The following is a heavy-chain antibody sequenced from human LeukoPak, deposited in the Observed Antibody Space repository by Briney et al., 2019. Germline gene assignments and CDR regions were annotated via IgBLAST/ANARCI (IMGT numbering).Heavy chain of an antibody. CDR3: AMSITMVRGVIIKGDGIFAFDI. D-gene: IGHD3-10*01. CDR2: IYHSGST. V-gene: IGHV4-30-2*01. Sequence: TSDTLSLTCAVSGGSISSGGYSWRWIRQPPGKGLEWIGYIYHSGSTYYNLSLKSRVTISVDRSKNQFSLKLSSVTAADTAVYYCAMSITMVRGVIIKGDGIFAFDIWGQGTMVTVSS. CDR1: GGSISSGGYS. J-gene: IGHJ3*02.